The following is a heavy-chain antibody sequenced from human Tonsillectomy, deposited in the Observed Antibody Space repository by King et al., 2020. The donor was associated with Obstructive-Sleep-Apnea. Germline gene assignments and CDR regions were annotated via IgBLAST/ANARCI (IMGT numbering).Heavy chain of an antibody. CDR1: GFTFSNYS. D-gene: IGHD1-26*01. CDR3: ARGVQRKWEILGWFDP. V-gene: IGHV3-21*01. J-gene: IGHJ5*02. Sequence: VQLVESGGGLVKPGGSLRLSCAASGFTFSNYSMNWVRQAPGKGLEWVSSIISSGSYIYYADSVKGRFTISRDNAKNSLYLQLNSLTAEDTAVYYCARGVQRKWEILGWFDPWGQGTLVTVSS. CDR2: IISSGSYI.